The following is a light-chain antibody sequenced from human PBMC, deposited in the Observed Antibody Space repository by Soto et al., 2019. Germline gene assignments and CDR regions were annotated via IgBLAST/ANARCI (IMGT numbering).Light chain of an antibody. Sequence: QSALTQPPSVSGAPGQRVTISCTGSSSNIGAGYDVYWYQQLPGTAPKLLIYGNSNRPSGVPDRFSGSKSGTSASLAITGLQAEDEADYYCQSYDSSLSGYVFGTGTKLTVL. CDR1: SSNIGAGYD. CDR2: GNS. J-gene: IGLJ1*01. V-gene: IGLV1-40*01. CDR3: QSYDSSLSGYV.